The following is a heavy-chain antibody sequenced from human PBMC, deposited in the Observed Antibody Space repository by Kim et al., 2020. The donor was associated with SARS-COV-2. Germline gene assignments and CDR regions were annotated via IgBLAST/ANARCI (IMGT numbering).Heavy chain of an antibody. V-gene: IGHV3-23*01. CDR2: LSDSGGDT. J-gene: IGHJ2*01. CDR3: AKKGIAAREQWYFDL. D-gene: IGHD6-13*01. Sequence: GGSLRLSCAASGFTFSSFAMTWVRQAPGKGLEWVSILSDSGGDTFYADSVKGRFTISRDNSKNTLYLQMNSLRAEDTAVYYCAKKGIAAREQWYFDLWGRGTLVTVSS. CDR1: GFTFSSFA.